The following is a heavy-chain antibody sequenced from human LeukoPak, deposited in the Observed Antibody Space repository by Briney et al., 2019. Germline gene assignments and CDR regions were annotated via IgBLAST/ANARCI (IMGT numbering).Heavy chain of an antibody. V-gene: IGHV3-11*04. Sequence: GGSLRLSCAASGFSFSDYYINWIRQAPGKGLEWVSYISCGGGTKHYADSVKGRFTVSRDNAKNSVILQMNSLRDEDTAVYYCVRGGQCSGGSCYADYFYYYMDVWGKGTTVTVSS. CDR3: VRGGQCSGGSCYADYFYYYMDV. D-gene: IGHD2-15*01. CDR2: ISCGGGTK. J-gene: IGHJ6*03. CDR1: GFSFSDYY.